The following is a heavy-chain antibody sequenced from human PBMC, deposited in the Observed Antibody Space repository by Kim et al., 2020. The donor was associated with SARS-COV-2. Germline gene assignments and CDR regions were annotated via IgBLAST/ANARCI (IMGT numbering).Heavy chain of an antibody. CDR2: ISYSGTT. CDR3: ARNPLLPNWNPTYYFDY. CDR1: GDSFSSTSYY. V-gene: IGHV4-39*01. D-gene: IGHD1-1*01. J-gene: IGHJ4*02. Sequence: SETLSLTCAVSGDSFSSTSYYWAWIRQPPGMGLEWIGSISYSGTTYYNSSLKSRVTISVDASNNQFSLKLSSVTAADTALYFCARNPLLPNWNPTYYFDYWGPGTLVTVSS.